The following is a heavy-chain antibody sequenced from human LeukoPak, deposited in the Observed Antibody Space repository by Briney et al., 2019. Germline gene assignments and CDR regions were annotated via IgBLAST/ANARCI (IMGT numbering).Heavy chain of an antibody. CDR3: ARGEVEMDYYGMDV. CDR2: INHSGST. J-gene: IGHJ6*02. CDR1: GGSFSGYY. D-gene: IGHD1-1*01. Sequence: PSETLSLTCAVYGGSFSGYYWSWIRQPPGKGLEWIGEINHSGSTNYNPSLKSRVTISVDTSKNQFSLKLSSVTAADTAVYYCARGEVEMDYYGMDVWGQGTTVTVS. V-gene: IGHV4-34*01.